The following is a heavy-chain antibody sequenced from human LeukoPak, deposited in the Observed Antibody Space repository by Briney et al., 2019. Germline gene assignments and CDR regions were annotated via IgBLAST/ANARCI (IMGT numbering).Heavy chain of an antibody. CDR3: ARDTVTNEGYFDY. D-gene: IGHD4-17*01. CDR1: GGSISSSSYY. CDR2: IFNSGST. J-gene: IGHJ4*02. V-gene: IGHV4-39*07. Sequence: PSETLSLTCTVSGGSISSSSYYWGWIRQPPGKGLEWIGSIFNSGSTYYNPSLKSRVTISVDTSKNQFSLKLSSVTAADTAVYYCARDTVTNEGYFDYWGQGTLVTVSS.